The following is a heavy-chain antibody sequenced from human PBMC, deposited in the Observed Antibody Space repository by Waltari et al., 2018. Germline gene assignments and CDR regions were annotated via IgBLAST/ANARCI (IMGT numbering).Heavy chain of an antibody. CDR1: GGSISSHY. D-gene: IGHD2-21*01. Sequence: QVQLQESGPGLVKPSETLSLTCTVSGGSISSHYWSWIRQPPGKGLEWIGYIYYSGSTNYNPSLKSRVTISVDTSKNQFSLKLSSVTAADTAVYYCARVGGPGGDRQGLDYWGQGTLVTVSS. V-gene: IGHV4-59*11. J-gene: IGHJ4*02. CDR2: IYYSGST. CDR3: ARVGGPGGDRQGLDY.